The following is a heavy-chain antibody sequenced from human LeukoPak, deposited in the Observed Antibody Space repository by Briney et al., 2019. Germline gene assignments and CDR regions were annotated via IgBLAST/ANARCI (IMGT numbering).Heavy chain of an antibody. D-gene: IGHD3-10*01. Sequence: GGSLRLSCAASGFTFNTYAMSWVRQAPGRGLEWVSGIRSSGVSTYYADSVKGRFTISRDNSKNTLYLQMNSLRAEDTAVYYCAKEVRESAWYYFDYWGQGTLVTVSS. J-gene: IGHJ4*02. CDR1: GFTFNTYA. CDR2: IRSSGVST. CDR3: AKEVRESAWYYFDY. V-gene: IGHV3-23*01.